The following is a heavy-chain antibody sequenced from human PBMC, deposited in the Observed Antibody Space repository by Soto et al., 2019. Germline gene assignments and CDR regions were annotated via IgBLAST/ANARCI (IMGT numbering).Heavy chain of an antibody. D-gene: IGHD1-7*01. Sequence: EVQLVDSGGGLVQPGGSLRLSCAASEFTFRSYWMHWVRQSPGKGLVWVSRISGDGSSTNYADSVKGRFTISRDNAKNRVYLQIDSLIAEDTAVYYCARSLPGTYGAFDLWGQGTMVTVSS. CDR1: EFTFRSYW. J-gene: IGHJ3*01. CDR2: ISGDGSST. V-gene: IGHV3-74*01. CDR3: ARSLPGTYGAFDL.